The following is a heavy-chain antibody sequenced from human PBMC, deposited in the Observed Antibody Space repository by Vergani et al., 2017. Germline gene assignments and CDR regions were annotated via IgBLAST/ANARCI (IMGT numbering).Heavy chain of an antibody. CDR1: GFTFSSYA. J-gene: IGHJ4*02. D-gene: IGHD6-13*01. CDR3: ASEGSIAAAGASLGY. Sequence: EVQLLESGGGLVQPGGSLRLSCAASGFTFSSYAMSWVRQAPGKGLEWVSAISGSGGSTYYADSVKGRFTISRYNAKNSLYLQMNSLRAEDTAVYYCASEGSIAAAGASLGYWGQGTLVTVSS. V-gene: IGHV3-23*01. CDR2: ISGSGGST.